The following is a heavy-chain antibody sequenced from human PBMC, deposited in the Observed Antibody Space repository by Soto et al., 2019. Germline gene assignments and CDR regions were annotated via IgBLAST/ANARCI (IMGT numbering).Heavy chain of an antibody. D-gene: IGHD3-3*01. V-gene: IGHV4-59*01. CDR3: ARVNRITIFGVVYNWFDP. J-gene: IGHJ5*02. CDR1: GGSISSYY. Sequence: SETLSLTCAVYGGSISSYYWSWIRQPPGKGLEWIGYIYYSGSTNYNPSLKSRVTISVDTSKNQFSLKLSSVTAADTAVYYCARVNRITIFGVVYNWFDPWGQGTLVTVSS. CDR2: IYYSGST.